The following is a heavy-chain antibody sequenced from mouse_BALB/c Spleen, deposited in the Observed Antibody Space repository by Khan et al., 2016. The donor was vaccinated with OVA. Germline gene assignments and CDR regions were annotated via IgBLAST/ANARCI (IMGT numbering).Heavy chain of an antibody. D-gene: IGHD2-1*01. CDR3: ARSGYGNPFAY. Sequence: VQLQQPGAELVKPGTSVKISCKASGYTFTSYYMYWVKQRPGQGLEWIGGINPNNGDSNFNEKFKSKAKLTVDKSSSTAYMQLGILTSEDSGVYYCARSGYGNPFAYWGQGTLVTVSA. CDR1: GYTFTSYY. V-gene: IGHV1S81*02. J-gene: IGHJ3*01. CDR2: INPNNGDS.